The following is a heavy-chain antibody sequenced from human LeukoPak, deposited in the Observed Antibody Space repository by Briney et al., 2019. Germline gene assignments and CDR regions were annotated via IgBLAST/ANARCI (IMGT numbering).Heavy chain of an antibody. CDR3: ARAGIAVAGIDY. J-gene: IGHJ4*02. V-gene: IGHV3-21*01. D-gene: IGHD6-19*01. Sequence: GGSLRLSCAASGFTFSSYSMNWVRQAPGKGLEWVSSISSSSSYIYYADSVKGRFTISRDNAKNSLYLQMNSLRAEDTAVYYCARAGIAVAGIDYWSQGTLVTVSS. CDR1: GFTFSSYS. CDR2: ISSSSSYI.